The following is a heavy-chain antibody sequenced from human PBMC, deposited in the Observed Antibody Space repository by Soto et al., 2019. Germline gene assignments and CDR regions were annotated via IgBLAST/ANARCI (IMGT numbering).Heavy chain of an antibody. CDR2: ISYDGSNK. CDR1: GFPFSSYG. D-gene: IGHD6-6*01. J-gene: IGHJ6*03. Sequence: GGSLRLSCAASGFPFSSYGMHWVRQAPDKGLEWVALISYDGSNKYYADSVKGRFTISRDNSKNTLYLQMNSLRPEDTGVYYCAKDGEDSSSSYYCSYMAFRGKGTTVTGSS. V-gene: IGHV3-30*18. CDR3: AKDGEDSSSSYYCSYMAF.